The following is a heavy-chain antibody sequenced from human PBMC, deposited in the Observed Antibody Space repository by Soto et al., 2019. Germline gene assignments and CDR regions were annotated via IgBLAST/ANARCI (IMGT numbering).Heavy chain of an antibody. CDR1: GGSISSYY. D-gene: IGHD3-3*01. J-gene: IGHJ6*02. CDR2: IYYSGST. V-gene: IGHV4-59*01. CDR3: ARGANGYDFWSGYMWEDYYYGMDV. Sequence: SETLSLTCTVSGGSISSYYWSWIRQPPGKGLEWIGYIYYSGSTNYNPSLKSRVTISVDTSKNQFSLKLSSVTAADTAVYYCARGANGYDFWSGYMWEDYYYGMDVWGQGTTVTVSS.